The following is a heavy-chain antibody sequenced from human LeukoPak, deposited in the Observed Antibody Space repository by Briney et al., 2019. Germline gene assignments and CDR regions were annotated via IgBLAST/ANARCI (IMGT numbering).Heavy chain of an antibody. V-gene: IGHV4-59*01. CDR2: IHYSGST. J-gene: IGHJ4*02. Sequence: SETLSLTCSVSGGSIKTYYWTWIRQPPGKGLEWIGYIHYSGSTDSNPPLMGRVTISLDTSKSQFSLELRSVTAADTAVYYCVRDQSEFDSWGQGTVVTVSS. CDR3: VRDQSEFDS. CDR1: GGSIKTYY.